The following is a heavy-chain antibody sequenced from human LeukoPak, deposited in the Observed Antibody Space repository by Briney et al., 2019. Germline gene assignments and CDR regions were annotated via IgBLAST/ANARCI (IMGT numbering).Heavy chain of an antibody. D-gene: IGHD5-18*01. CDR2: IRSSSSYI. CDR3: ARGDYSYGSPKRAFDI. Sequence: KAGGSLRPSYAASVFTFSSYTMNWVRQSPGKGLEWVASIRSSSSYIDYADSVKGRFTISRDNAKKSLYLQLNSLGAEDTAVYYCARGDYSYGSPKRAFDIWGQGTMVTVSS. J-gene: IGHJ3*02. V-gene: IGHV3-21*01. CDR1: VFTFSSYT.